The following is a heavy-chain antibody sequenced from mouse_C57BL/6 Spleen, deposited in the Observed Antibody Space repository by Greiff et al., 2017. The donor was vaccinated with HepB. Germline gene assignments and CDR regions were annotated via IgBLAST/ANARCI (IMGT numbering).Heavy chain of an antibody. D-gene: IGHD2-4*01. CDR3: ARHGPPYYDYQYYFDY. V-gene: IGHV1-62-2*01. Sequence: QVQLKQSGAELVKPGASVKLSCKASGYTFTEYTIHWVKQRSGQGLEWIGWFYPGSGSIKYNEKFKDKATLTADKSSSTVYMELSSLTSEDSAVYFCARHGPPYYDYQYYFDYWGQGTTLTVSS. CDR2: FYPGSGSI. J-gene: IGHJ2*01. CDR1: GYTFTEYT.